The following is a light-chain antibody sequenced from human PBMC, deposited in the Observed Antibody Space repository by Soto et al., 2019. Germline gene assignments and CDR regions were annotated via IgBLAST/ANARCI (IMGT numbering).Light chain of an antibody. CDR1: SSDVGGYNF. Sequence: QSVLTQPASVSGSPGQSITISCTGTSSDVGGYNFVSWYQHHPGKAPKLMIYEVSNRPSGVSNRFSGSKSGNTSSLTISGLQAEDEAYYFCSSYTSSSTLGIFGAGTK. CDR2: EVS. V-gene: IGLV2-14*01. J-gene: IGLJ2*01. CDR3: SSYTSSSTLGI.